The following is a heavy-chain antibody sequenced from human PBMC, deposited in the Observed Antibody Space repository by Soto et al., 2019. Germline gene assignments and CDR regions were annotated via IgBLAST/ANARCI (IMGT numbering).Heavy chain of an antibody. CDR1: GFTFSSHP. CDR3: VRGALTSSFDY. CDR2: IGSNGIAT. D-gene: IGHD2-2*01. Sequence: EVQLLESGGGLAQPGGSLSLSCAASGFTFSSHPMSWVRQAPGKGLEWVSSIGSNGIATYYADSVKGRFTISRDSSRNTLSLQVNSLRAEDTAVYFCVRGALTSSFDYWGQGTLVTVSS. V-gene: IGHV3-23*01. J-gene: IGHJ4*02.